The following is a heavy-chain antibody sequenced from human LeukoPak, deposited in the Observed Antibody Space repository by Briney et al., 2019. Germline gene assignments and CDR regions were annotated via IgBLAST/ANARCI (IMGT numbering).Heavy chain of an antibody. CDR1: GFTFSGYW. Sequence: TGGSLRLSCAASGFTFSGYWMDWVRQAPGQGLVWVSRIKIDGITTSYADSVKGRFTISRDNAKNTLFLQMNSLRAEDTAVYYCARSYSSSRGTFDYWGQGTLVTVSS. J-gene: IGHJ4*02. D-gene: IGHD6-6*01. V-gene: IGHV3-74*01. CDR3: ARSYSSSRGTFDY. CDR2: IKIDGITT.